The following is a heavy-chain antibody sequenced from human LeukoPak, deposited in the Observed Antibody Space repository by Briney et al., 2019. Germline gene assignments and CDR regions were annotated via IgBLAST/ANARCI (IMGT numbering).Heavy chain of an antibody. Sequence: GGSLRLSCAASAFTFSSDWMYWVRQAPGKGLVWVSRMNSDGSTTDYADSVKGRFTISRDNTKNTLYLQMNSLRAEDTAVYYCARGPSHGGSYFCSWGQGTLVTVSS. CDR2: MNSDGSTT. D-gene: IGHD1-26*01. CDR1: AFTFSSDW. V-gene: IGHV3-74*01. J-gene: IGHJ5*02. CDR3: ARGPSHGGSYFCS.